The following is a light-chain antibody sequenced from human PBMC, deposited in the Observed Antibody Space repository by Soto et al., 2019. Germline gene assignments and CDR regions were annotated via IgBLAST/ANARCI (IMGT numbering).Light chain of an antibody. V-gene: IGKV3D-15*01. CDR3: QQYNNWPRT. CDR1: QSVSSN. Sequence: EIVMTQSPATLSVSPGERATLSCRASQSVSSNLAWYQQKPGQAPRLIMYDASKRATGIPARFSGSGSGTDFTLTISSLEPEDFAVYYCQQYNNWPRTLGQGTKVDIK. J-gene: IGKJ1*01. CDR2: DAS.